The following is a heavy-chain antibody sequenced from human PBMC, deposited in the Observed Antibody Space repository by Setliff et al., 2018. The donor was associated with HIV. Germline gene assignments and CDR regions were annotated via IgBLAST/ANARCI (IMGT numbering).Heavy chain of an antibody. CDR1: GCTFTSYY. CDR2: INPSGGST. V-gene: IGHV1-46*01. CDR3: AREVAAAGTHPGGSDY. Sequence: ASVKVSCKASGCTFTSYYMHWVRQAPGQGLEWMGIINPSGGSTSYAQKFQGRVTMTRDTSTSTVYMELSSLRSEDTAVYYCAREVAAAGTHPGGSDYWGQGTLVTVSS. D-gene: IGHD6-13*01. J-gene: IGHJ4*02.